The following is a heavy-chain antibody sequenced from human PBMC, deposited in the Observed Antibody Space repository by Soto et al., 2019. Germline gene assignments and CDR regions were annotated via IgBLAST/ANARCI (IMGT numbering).Heavy chain of an antibody. D-gene: IGHD2-21*01. Sequence: QEQLVESGGGVVQPGRSLRLSCAASGFSINDYAIYWVRQAPGKGPEWVAGISSDGRTKEYADSVTGRFATSRDRTQSTVYLEMNSLTTEDTAVYYCARDAALWSWMEAFDIWGQGTKVAVS. CDR1: GFSINDYA. CDR2: ISSDGRTK. CDR3: ARDAALWSWMEAFDI. J-gene: IGHJ3*02. V-gene: IGHV3-30*09.